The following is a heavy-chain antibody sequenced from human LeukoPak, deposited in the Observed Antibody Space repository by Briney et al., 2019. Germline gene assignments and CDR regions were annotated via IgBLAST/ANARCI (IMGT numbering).Heavy chain of an antibody. D-gene: IGHD3-3*01. Sequence: GGSLRLSCAASGFTFSSYRMNWVRQAPGKGLEWVAVIWYDGSNKYYVDSVRGRFTISRDNSKNTLYLQMNSLRAEDTAVYYCARGSASAPTFWRPNW. J-gene: IGHJ5*01. V-gene: IGHV3-33*01. CDR1: GFTFSSYR. CDR3: ARGSASAPTFWRPNW. CDR2: IWYDGSNK.